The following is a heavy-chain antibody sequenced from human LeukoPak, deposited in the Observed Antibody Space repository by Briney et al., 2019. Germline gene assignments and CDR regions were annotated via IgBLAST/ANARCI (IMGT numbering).Heavy chain of an antibody. CDR2: LFHTGST. V-gene: IGHV4-59*01. CDR3: ARGVVVVGAIHYHDAFDI. J-gene: IGHJ3*02. Sequence: SETLSLTCTVSGGSIVSDYCCWIRQPPGKGLEWIRCLFHTGSTYYNPSLKSRVTISVDTSKNQFSLKLSSVTAADTAVYYCARGVVVVGAIHYHDAFDIWGQGTMVTVSS. D-gene: IGHD2-15*01. CDR1: GGSIVSDY.